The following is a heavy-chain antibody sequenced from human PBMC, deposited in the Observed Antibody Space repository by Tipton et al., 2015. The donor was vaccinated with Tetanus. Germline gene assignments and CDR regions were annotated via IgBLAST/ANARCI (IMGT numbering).Heavy chain of an antibody. CDR2: ISSSTTYI. J-gene: IGHJ6*02. CDR3: ARDMGAGFCSTTRCYSTGPGMDV. V-gene: IGHV3-21*01. D-gene: IGHD2-2*01. Sequence: SLRLSCAASGFTFSKHTMNWVRQAPGKGLEWVSSISSSTTYIYYADSVKGRFTITRDNAKNSLCLQMNSLRVDDTAVYYCARDMGAGFCSTTRCYSTGPGMDVWGQGTSVIVSS. CDR1: GFTFSKHT.